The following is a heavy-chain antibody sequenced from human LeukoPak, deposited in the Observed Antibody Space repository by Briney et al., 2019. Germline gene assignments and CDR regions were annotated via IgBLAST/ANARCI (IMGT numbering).Heavy chain of an antibody. CDR1: GYTFTSYY. CDR2: INPSGDST. Sequence: GASVKVSCKASGYTFTSYYMHWVRQAPGQGLEWMGIINPSGDSTSYAQKFQGRVTMTRDTSTSTVYMELSSLRSEDTAVYYCARGGHDIIVVPAALYFDYWGQGTLVTVSS. D-gene: IGHD2-2*01. V-gene: IGHV1-46*01. CDR3: ARGGHDIIVVPAALYFDY. J-gene: IGHJ4*02.